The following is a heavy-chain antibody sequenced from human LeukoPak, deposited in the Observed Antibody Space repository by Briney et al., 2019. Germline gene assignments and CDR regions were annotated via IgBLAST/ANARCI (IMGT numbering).Heavy chain of an antibody. V-gene: IGHV3-30-3*01. D-gene: IGHD3-10*01. Sequence: GGSLRLSCAASGFTFSSYAMHWVRQAPGKGLEWVAVISYDGSNKYYADSVKGRFTISRDNSKNTLYLQMNSLRAEDTAVYYCARDRLRGVTASNLDYWGQGTLVTVSS. CDR1: GFTFSSYA. CDR3: ARDRLRGVTASNLDY. CDR2: ISYDGSNK. J-gene: IGHJ4*02.